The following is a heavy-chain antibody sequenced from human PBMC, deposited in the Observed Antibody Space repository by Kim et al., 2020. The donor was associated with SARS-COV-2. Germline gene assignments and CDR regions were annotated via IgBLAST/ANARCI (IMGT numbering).Heavy chain of an antibody. J-gene: IGHJ4*02. CDR3: AGHAVYNSRCN. Sequence: SETLSLTCTVSGGSITSRCYYWGWIRQPPGKGREWIGSLNESGSSYYNPSLRSRVTIAAATNRVSFTLRPISVTAAATAFYYWAGHAVYNSRCNWGQGTLVTVSS. CDR1: GGSITSRCYY. V-gene: IGHV4-39*01. D-gene: IGHD1-20*01. CDR2: LNESGSS.